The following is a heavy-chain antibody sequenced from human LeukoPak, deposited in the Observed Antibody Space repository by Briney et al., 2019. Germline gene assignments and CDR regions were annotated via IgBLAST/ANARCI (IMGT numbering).Heavy chain of an antibody. CDR2: IGQDGSEI. V-gene: IGHV3-7*03. CDR3: ARERQQIRYFDY. D-gene: IGHD6-13*01. Sequence: GGSLRLSCAASGFTLGSHWMTWVRQAPGEGLEFVANIGQDGSEINYADSVRGRFTISRDNAKNSLYLQMNSLTAEDTTLYYCARERQQIRYFDYWGQGTLVTVSS. J-gene: IGHJ4*02. CDR1: GFTLGSHW.